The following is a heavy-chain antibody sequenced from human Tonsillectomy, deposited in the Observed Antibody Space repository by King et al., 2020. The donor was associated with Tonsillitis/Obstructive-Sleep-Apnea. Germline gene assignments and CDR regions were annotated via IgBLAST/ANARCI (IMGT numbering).Heavy chain of an antibody. CDR3: TRDFPFVRCGGDCYS. V-gene: IGHV3-49*04. D-gene: IGHD2-21*02. Sequence: VQLVESGGGLVQPGRSLRLSCTASGFTFGDYAMSWVRQAPGKGLEWLSLIRGKPYGGTTEYAASVKGRFTISRDDSKSIAYLQMNSLRTEDTAVYFCTRDFPFVRCGGDCYSWGQGTPVTVSS. CDR2: IRGKPYGGTT. CDR1: GFTFGDYA. J-gene: IGHJ4*02.